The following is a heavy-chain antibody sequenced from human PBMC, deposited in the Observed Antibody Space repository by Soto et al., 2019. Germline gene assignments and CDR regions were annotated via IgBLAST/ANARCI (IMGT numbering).Heavy chain of an antibody. J-gene: IGHJ4*02. D-gene: IGHD3-22*01. CDR1: GFTFSNAW. CDR3: ARSYYYDSTGYYRTFDY. V-gene: IGHV3-15*01. CDR2: IKSKTDGGTT. Sequence: GGSLRLSCAASGFTFSNAWMSWVRQAPGKGLEWVGRIKSKTDGGTTDYAAPVKGRFTISRDDSKNTLYLQMNSLRAADTALYFCARSYYYDSTGYYRTFDYWGPGTLVTVSS.